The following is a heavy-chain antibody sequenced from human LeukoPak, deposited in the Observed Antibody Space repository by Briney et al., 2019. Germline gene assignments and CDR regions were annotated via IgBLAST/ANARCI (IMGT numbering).Heavy chain of an antibody. CDR1: EFTFTSYF. CDR3: ARGYSYGASGFDY. J-gene: IGHJ4*02. CDR2: ISSGSTYI. V-gene: IGHV3-21*01. D-gene: IGHD5-18*01. Sequence: GGSLRLSCAASEFTFTSYFMNWVRQTPGKGLEWVSSISSGSTYIYYADSVKGRFTISRDNAKNSLYLQMNSLRAEDTAVYYCARGYSYGASGFDYWGQGTLVTVSS.